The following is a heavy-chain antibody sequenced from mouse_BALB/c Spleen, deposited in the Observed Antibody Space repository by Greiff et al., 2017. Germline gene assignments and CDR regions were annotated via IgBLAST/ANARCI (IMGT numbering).Heavy chain of an antibody. Sequence: QVQLKQSGPELVKPGASVRISCKASGYTFTSYYIHWVKQRPGQGLEWIGWIYPGNVNTKYNEKFKGKATLTADKSSSTAYMQLSSLTSEDSAVYFCARRGANWDYFDYWGQGTTLTVSS. D-gene: IGHD4-1*01. J-gene: IGHJ2*01. V-gene: IGHV1S56*01. CDR2: IYPGNVNT. CDR3: ARRGANWDYFDY. CDR1: GYTFTSYY.